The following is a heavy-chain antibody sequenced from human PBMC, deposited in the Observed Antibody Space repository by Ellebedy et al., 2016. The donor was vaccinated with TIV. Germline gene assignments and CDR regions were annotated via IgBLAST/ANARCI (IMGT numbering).Heavy chain of an antibody. CDR3: ARARAGVGATGAEYYFDY. J-gene: IGHJ4*02. D-gene: IGHD1-26*01. Sequence: AASVKVSCKASGYTFTTYGISWVRQAPGQGLEWMGWISAHIGYTNYAQKLQGRVTITTDTPTSTAYMELRSLRSDDTAVYYCARARAGVGATGAEYYFDYWGQGTLVTVSS. CDR1: GYTFTTYG. V-gene: IGHV1-18*01. CDR2: ISAHIGYT.